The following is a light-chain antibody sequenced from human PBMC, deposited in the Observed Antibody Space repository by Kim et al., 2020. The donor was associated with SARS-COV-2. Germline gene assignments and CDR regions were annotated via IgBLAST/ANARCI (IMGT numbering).Light chain of an antibody. Sequence: SSELTQDPAVSVALGQTVRITCQGDSLRSYYASWYQQKPGQAPVLVIYGKNNPPSGIPDRFSGSSSGNTASLTITGAQAEDEADYYCNSRDSSGNLLFGG. CDR1: SLRSYY. V-gene: IGLV3-19*01. CDR2: GKN. CDR3: NSRDSSGNLL. J-gene: IGLJ2*01.